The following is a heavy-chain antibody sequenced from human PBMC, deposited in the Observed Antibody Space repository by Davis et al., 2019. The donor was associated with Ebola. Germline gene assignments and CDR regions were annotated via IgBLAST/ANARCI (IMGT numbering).Heavy chain of an antibody. CDR3: ARDRSGTALGN. D-gene: IGHD6-13*01. CDR1: GYTFTSYA. Sequence: ASVKVSCKASGYTFTSYAISWVRQAPGQGLEWMGWISAYNGNTNYAQKFQGRVTITADESTSTAYMELSSLRSEDTAVYYCARDRSGTALGNWGQGTLVTVSS. J-gene: IGHJ4*02. CDR2: ISAYNGNT. V-gene: IGHV1-18*01.